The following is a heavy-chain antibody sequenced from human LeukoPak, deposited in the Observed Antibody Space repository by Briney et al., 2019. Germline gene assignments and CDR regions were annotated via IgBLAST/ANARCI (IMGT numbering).Heavy chain of an antibody. D-gene: IGHD3-22*01. CDR3: GSGGYYYDSSGSTLVHY. CDR2: FGGSDGST. Sequence: PGGSLRLSCAASGFTFRSYAMSWVRQAPGKGLEWVSGFGGSDGSTYYADSVKGRFTISRDNSKNTLYLQMNSLRAEDTAVYYCGSGGYYYDSSGSTLVHYWGQGTLVTVSS. CDR1: GFTFRSYA. J-gene: IGHJ4*02. V-gene: IGHV3-23*01.